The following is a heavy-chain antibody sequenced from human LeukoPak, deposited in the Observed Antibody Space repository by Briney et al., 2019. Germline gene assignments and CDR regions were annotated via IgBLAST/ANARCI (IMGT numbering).Heavy chain of an antibody. D-gene: IGHD3-10*01. V-gene: IGHV3-7*01. J-gene: IGHJ4*02. CDR1: GFTFIDYY. CDR2: IHNDGSEE. Sequence: GGSLRLSCTASGFTFIDYYMSWIRQAPGKGLEWVANIHNDGSEEYYVDSVRGRFTISRDNAKNSVSLQMNSLGVEDTAVYFCARLFVYGAGAEAFDYWGQGTLVTVSS. CDR3: ARLFVYGAGAEAFDY.